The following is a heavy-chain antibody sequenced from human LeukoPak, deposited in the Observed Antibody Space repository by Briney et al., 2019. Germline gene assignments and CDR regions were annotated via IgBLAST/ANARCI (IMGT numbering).Heavy chain of an antibody. CDR2: ISGSGGST. J-gene: IGHJ4*02. CDR1: GFTFSSYA. D-gene: IGHD6-13*01. V-gene: IGHV3-23*01. CDR3: ARSFLSIAAAATDY. Sequence: GGSLRLSCAASGFTFSSYAMSWVRQAPGKGLDWVSTISGSGGSTYYADSVKGRFTISRDNAKNSLYLQMNSLRAEDTAVYYCARSFLSIAAAATDYWGQGTLVTVSS.